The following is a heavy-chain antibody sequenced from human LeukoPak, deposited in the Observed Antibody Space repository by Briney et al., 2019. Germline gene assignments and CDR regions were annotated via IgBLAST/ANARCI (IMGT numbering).Heavy chain of an antibody. Sequence: GGSLRLSCAASGFTFSSYSRNWVRQAPGKGLEWVSSISSSSSYIYYADSVKGRFTISRDNAKNSLYLQMNSLRAEDTAVYYCAREGAVLEWLFTFDPWGRGTLVTVSS. CDR3: AREGAVLEWLFTFDP. V-gene: IGHV3-21*01. D-gene: IGHD3-3*02. CDR1: GFTFSSYS. J-gene: IGHJ5*02. CDR2: ISSSSSYI.